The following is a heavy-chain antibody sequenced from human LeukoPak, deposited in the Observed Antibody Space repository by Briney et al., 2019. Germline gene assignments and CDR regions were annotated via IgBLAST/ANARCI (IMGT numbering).Heavy chain of an antibody. D-gene: IGHD3-10*01. CDR3: ARDRESYGSGSYYSYHYGMDD. V-gene: IGHV1-69*13. Sequence: GASVKVSCKASGGTFSTYGISWVRQAPGQGLEWMGGILPIFGTANYAQKFQGRVTITADESTSTAYMELSSLRSEDTAVYYCARDRESYGSGSYYSYHYGMDDWGQGTTVTVSS. CDR1: GGTFSTYG. CDR2: ILPIFGTA. J-gene: IGHJ6*02.